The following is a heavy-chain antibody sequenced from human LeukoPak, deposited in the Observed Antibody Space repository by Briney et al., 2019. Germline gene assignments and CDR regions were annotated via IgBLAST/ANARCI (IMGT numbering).Heavy chain of an antibody. CDR1: GFSLSSYR. V-gene: IGHV3-21*01. Sequence: GGSLRLSCAASGFSLSSYRMNWARQAPGKGLEWVSSITISSNFIYYADSVKGRFTISRDNAKSSLFLQMNSLRAEDMAVYFCARDGHGDGFLTGYSYFGMDVWGQGTTVTVSS. CDR3: ARDGHGDGFLTGYSYFGMDV. CDR2: ITISSNFI. D-gene: IGHD3-9*01. J-gene: IGHJ6*02.